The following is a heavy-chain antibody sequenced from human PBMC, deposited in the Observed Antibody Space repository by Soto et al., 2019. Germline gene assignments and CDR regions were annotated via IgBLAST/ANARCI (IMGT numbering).Heavy chain of an antibody. D-gene: IGHD2-15*01. CDR1: GYSFTSYW. Sequence: GESLKISCKGSGYSFTSYWISWVRQMPGKGLEWMGRIDPSDSYTNYSPSFQGHATISADKSISTAYLQWSSLKASDTAMYYCASPLGYCSGGSCPYYYYGMDVWGQGTTVTVSS. V-gene: IGHV5-10-1*01. CDR2: IDPSDSYT. CDR3: ASPLGYCSGGSCPYYYYGMDV. J-gene: IGHJ6*02.